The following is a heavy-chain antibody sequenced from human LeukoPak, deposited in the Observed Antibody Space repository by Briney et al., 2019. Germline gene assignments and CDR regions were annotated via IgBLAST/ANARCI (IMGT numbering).Heavy chain of an antibody. V-gene: IGHV3-53*01. D-gene: IGHD6-13*01. J-gene: IGHJ6*02. CDR2: ISGGGNT. Sequence: GGSLRLSCGAWGFTVSSNYMTGVREARGKGVEWVPVISGGGNTYYADSVKGRFTISRDNSKNTLYLQMNSLRGEDTAVYYCATGSSSQNYYYGMDVWGQGTTVTVSS. CDR3: ATGSSSQNYYYGMDV. CDR1: GFTVSSNY.